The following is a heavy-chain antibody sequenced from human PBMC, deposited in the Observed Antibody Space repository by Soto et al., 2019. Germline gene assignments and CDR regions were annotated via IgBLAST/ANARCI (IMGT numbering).Heavy chain of an antibody. D-gene: IGHD2-2*01. CDR2: INPNSGGT. CDR3: ARTVPAAIAASFAP. V-gene: IGHV1-2*04. J-gene: IGHJ5*02. Sequence: QVQLVQSGAEVKKPGASVKVSCKASGYTFTGYYMHWVRQAPGQGLEWMGWINPNSGGTNYAQKFQGWVTMTRDTYISTAYMELSRLRSDDTAVYYCARTVPAAIAASFAPWGQGTLVTVSS. CDR1: GYTFTGYY.